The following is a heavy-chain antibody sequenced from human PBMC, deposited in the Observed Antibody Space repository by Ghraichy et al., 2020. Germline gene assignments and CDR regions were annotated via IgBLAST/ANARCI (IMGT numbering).Heavy chain of an antibody. J-gene: IGHJ4*02. Sequence: ASVKVSCKATGYSFGNYGIHWMRQAPGQSLEWMGWIHPGNGVAKYAQMFQGRVTFTIDTSTTTAVMEMCSLRSGDTAVYFCVRNWGGYYFASWGRGTLVSVSS. V-gene: IGHV1-3*01. CDR1: GYSFGNYG. D-gene: IGHD2/OR15-2a*01. CDR2: IHPGNGVA. CDR3: VRNWGGYYFAS.